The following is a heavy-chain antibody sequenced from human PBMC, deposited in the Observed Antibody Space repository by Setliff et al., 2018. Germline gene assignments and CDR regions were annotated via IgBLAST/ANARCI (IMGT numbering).Heavy chain of an antibody. V-gene: IGHV1-18*04. CDR2: ISAYNANT. D-gene: IGHD7-27*01. CDR1: GYTFTDYY. CDR3: AREPLWGSHDAFDI. Sequence: ASVKVSCKASGYTFTDYYIHWVRQAPGQGLEWMGSISAYNANTNYAQNLQGRVTMTRDTSTSTAYMELRSLRSDDTAVYYCAREPLWGSHDAFDIWGQGTMVTVSS. J-gene: IGHJ3*02.